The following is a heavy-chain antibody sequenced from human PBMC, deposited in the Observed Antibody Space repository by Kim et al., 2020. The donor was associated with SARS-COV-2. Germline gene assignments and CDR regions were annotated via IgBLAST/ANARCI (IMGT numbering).Heavy chain of an antibody. CDR2: VDYSGSA. Sequence: SETLSLTCTVSGGSISSSSSYWDWIRQPPGKGLEWIGSVDYSGSAYYNPSLKSRVTISVDTSKNQFSLKLSSVTAADTAVYYCARQKQWLAPLDYWGQGTLVTVSS. CDR1: GGSISSSSSY. CDR3: ARQKQWLAPLDY. D-gene: IGHD6-19*01. J-gene: IGHJ4*02. V-gene: IGHV4-39*01.